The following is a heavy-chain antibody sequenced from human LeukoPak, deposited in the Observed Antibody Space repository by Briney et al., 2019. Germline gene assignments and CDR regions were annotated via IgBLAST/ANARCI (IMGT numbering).Heavy chain of an antibody. CDR2: IIPIFGTA. Sequence: GASVKVSCTASGGTFSSHAISWVRQAPGQGLEWMGGIIPIFGTANYAQKFQGRVTITADGSTSTAYMELNSLRSEDTAVYYCAGFDYWGQGTLVTVSS. CDR1: GGTFSSHA. V-gene: IGHV1-69*01. J-gene: IGHJ4*02. CDR3: AGFDY.